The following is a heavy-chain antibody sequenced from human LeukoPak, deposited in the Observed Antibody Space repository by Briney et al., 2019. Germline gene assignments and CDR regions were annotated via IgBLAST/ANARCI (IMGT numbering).Heavy chain of an antibody. CDR3: TRENGNYAYDH. CDR1: GYSISSGYY. Sequence: SETLSLTCTISGYSISSGYYWSWIRQPPGKGLEWVGSIHHSGSSNYNSSLKSRVTLSLDTSKNQFSLRLSSVTVADTAVYYCTRENGNYAYDHWGQGTLVTVSS. D-gene: IGHD1-7*01. CDR2: IHHSGSS. J-gene: IGHJ4*02. V-gene: IGHV4-38-2*02.